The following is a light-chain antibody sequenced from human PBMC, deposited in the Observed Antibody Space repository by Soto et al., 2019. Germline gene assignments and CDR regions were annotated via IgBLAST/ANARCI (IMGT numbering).Light chain of an antibody. CDR2: EAS. CDR1: QSVNIN. J-gene: IGKJ1*01. V-gene: IGKV3-15*01. CDR3: QQSYSTPWT. Sequence: EVVMTQSPATLSVSPGESATLSCWASQSVNINLAWYYQKPGQAPRLLISEASTRATGIPARFSGGGSGTKFTLTISSLQYEHFATYYRQQSYSTPWTFGQGTKVDIK.